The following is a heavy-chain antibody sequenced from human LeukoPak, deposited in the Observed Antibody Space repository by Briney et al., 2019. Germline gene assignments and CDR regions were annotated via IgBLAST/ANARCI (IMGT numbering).Heavy chain of an antibody. CDR2: INWNGGST. J-gene: IGHJ4*02. V-gene: IGHV3-20*04. Sequence: GGSLRLSCAASGFTFYDYGMSWVRQAPGKGLEWVSGINWNGGSTGYADSVKGRFTISRDNAKNSLYLQMNSLRADDTALYYCAREHYGSGSYYSGYYFDYWGQGTLATVSS. D-gene: IGHD3-10*01. CDR1: GFTFYDYG. CDR3: AREHYGSGSYYSGYYFDY.